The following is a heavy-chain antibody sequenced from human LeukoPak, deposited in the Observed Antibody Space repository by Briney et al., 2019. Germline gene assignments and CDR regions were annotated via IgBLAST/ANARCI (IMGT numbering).Heavy chain of an antibody. CDR2: ISTSSGTI. V-gene: IGHV3-48*02. D-gene: IGHD5/OR15-5a*01. CDR1: GFIFSTYS. J-gene: IGHJ6*02. Sequence: GGSLRLSCAASGFIFSTYSMDWVRQAPGKGLEWVSYISTSSGTIYYADTVKGRFTISRDNAKNSLYLQMNSLRDEDTAIYYCARDLPRAYWGQGTTVTVSS. CDR3: ARDLPRAY.